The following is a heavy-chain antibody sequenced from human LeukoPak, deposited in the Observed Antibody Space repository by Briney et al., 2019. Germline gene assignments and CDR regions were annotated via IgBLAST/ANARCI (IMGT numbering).Heavy chain of an antibody. V-gene: IGHV3-30*03. Sequence: PGTSLRLSCAASGFKFSTYGMHWVRQAPGKGLEWVTTISYDGNNKYYADSVRGRFTISRDNSKNTLYLQMNSLRADDTAVYYCVRGVGLYDSIGYFDYWGPGTLLIVSS. CDR2: ISYDGNNK. CDR1: GFKFSTYG. D-gene: IGHD3-22*01. CDR3: VRGVGLYDSIGYFDY. J-gene: IGHJ4*02.